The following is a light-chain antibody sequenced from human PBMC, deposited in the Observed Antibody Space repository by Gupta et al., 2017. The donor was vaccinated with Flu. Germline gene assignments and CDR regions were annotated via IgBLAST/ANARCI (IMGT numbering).Light chain of an antibody. CDR3: SSFTNTNTLVV. Sequence: QSALTQPASVSGSPGQSITISCTGTSSDLGTYNFVSWYQHHPGKVPKLIIFEVSNRPSGVSNRFSGSKSGNTASLTISGLQADDEANYYCSSFTNTNTLVVFGGGTKLTAL. CDR1: SSDLGTYNF. J-gene: IGLJ2*01. CDR2: EVS. V-gene: IGLV2-14*01.